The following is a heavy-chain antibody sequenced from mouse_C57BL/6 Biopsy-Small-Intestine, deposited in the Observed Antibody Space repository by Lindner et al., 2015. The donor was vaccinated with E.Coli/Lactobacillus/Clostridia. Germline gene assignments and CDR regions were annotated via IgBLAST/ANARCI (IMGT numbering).Heavy chain of an antibody. V-gene: IGHV14-1*01. D-gene: IGHD6-1*01. CDR2: FSPDDGET. Sequence: SVKVSCKVSGYILKELSMHWVRQAPGKGLEWMGGFSPDDGETLYAQKFQGRVTMTEDSSTDTAYLEINSLRSEDTAVYYCATSNGSSYLLDKWGQGTLVIVS. CDR3: ATSNGSSYLLDK. J-gene: IGHJ3*02. CDR1: GYILKELS.